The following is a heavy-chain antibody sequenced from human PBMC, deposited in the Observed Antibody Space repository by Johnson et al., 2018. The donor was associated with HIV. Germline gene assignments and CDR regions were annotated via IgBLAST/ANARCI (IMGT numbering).Heavy chain of an antibody. CDR3: AKPRITMIVVGSFDI. CDR2: ISYDGINK. D-gene: IGHD3-22*01. V-gene: IGHV3-30-3*02. CDR1: GFTFNSYA. J-gene: IGHJ3*02. Sequence: QVQLVESGGGVVQPGGSLRLSCAATGFTFNSYAMHWVRQAPGKGLEWVAVISYDGINKYYADSVQGRFTISRDNSKNTLYLQMNSLRAEDTAVYYCAKPRITMIVVGSFDIWGQGTMVTVSS.